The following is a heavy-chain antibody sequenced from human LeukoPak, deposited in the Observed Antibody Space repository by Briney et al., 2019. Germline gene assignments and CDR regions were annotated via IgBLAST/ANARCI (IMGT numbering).Heavy chain of an antibody. Sequence: GGSLRLXCAASGFTFDDYAMDWVRQAPGKGLEGVSGISWNSGSIGYADSVKGRFTMCRDNGKKSLYLQMNSLRAEDMALYYCAKDMYSSGWYYFDYWGQGTLVTVSS. J-gene: IGHJ4*02. V-gene: IGHV3-9*03. D-gene: IGHD6-19*01. CDR3: AKDMYSSGWYYFDY. CDR2: ISWNSGSI. CDR1: GFTFDDYA.